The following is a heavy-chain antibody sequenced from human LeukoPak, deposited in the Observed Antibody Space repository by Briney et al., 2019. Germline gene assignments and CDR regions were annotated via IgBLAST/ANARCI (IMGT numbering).Heavy chain of an antibody. CDR1: GFTFSSYG. D-gene: IGHD4-17*01. CDR3: ARESATYGDPGGSDAFDI. J-gene: IGHJ3*02. Sequence: PGGSLRLSCAASGFTFSSYGMHWVRQAPGKGLEWVAVIWYDGSNKYYADSVKGRFTISRDNSKNTLYLQMNSLRAEDTAVYYCARESATYGDPGGSDAFDIWGQGTMVTVSS. CDR2: IWYDGSNK. V-gene: IGHV3-33*01.